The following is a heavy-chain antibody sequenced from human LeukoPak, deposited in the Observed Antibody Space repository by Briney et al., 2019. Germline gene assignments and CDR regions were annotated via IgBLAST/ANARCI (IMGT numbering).Heavy chain of an antibody. CDR1: GYTFSGYY. V-gene: IGHV1-2*02. CDR3: ARQYTSSSLGY. Sequence: GASVKVSCKASGYTFSGYYIHWVRQAPGQGLEWMGWINPNSGGTNYAQRFQGRVTMTRDTSVSTAYMELSRLRSDDTAVYSCARQYTSSSLGYWGQGTLVTVSS. D-gene: IGHD6-6*01. CDR2: INPNSGGT. J-gene: IGHJ4*02.